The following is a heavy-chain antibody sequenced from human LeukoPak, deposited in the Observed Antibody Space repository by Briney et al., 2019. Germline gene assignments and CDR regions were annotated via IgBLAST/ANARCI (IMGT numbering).Heavy chain of an antibody. Sequence: GGSLRLSCAASGFTFSSYAMSWVRQAPGKGLEWVSTISGSGGSTYYADSVKGRFTISRDNSKNTMYLQMNSLRAEDTAVYYCAKNRSGGSSWYSFDYWGQGTLVTVSS. D-gene: IGHD6-13*01. CDR2: ISGSGGST. V-gene: IGHV3-23*01. J-gene: IGHJ4*02. CDR3: AKNRSGGSSWYSFDY. CDR1: GFTFSSYA.